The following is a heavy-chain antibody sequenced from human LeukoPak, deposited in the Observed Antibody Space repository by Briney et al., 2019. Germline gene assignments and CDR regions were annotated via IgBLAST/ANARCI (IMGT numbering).Heavy chain of an antibody. CDR3: AKVIRGGYGMDV. CDR1: GFTFSSYA. V-gene: IGHV3-48*02. D-gene: IGHD3-10*01. CDR2: ISYSSSLT. J-gene: IGHJ6*02. Sequence: GGSLRLSCAASGFTFSSYAMNWVRQAPGKGLEWVSYISYSSSLTDYADSVKGRFTISRDNAKNSLSLQLNSLRDEDTAVYFCAKVIRGGYGMDVWGQGTTVTDSS.